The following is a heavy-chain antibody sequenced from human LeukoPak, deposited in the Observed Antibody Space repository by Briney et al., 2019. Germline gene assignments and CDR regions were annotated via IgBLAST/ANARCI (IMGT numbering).Heavy chain of an antibody. D-gene: IGHD5-24*01. CDR3: ARDVKQRWLQLGVAFDI. J-gene: IGHJ3*02. Sequence: GASVKVSCKASGYTFTSYGISWVRQAPGQGLEWMGWISAYNGNTNYAQKLQGRVTMTTDTSTSTAYMELRSLRSDDTAVYYCARDVKQRWLQLGVAFDIWGQGTMVTVSS. V-gene: IGHV1-18*01. CDR2: ISAYNGNT. CDR1: GYTFTSYG.